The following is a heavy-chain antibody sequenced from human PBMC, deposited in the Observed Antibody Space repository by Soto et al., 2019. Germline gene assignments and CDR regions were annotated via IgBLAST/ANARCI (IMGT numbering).Heavy chain of an antibody. J-gene: IGHJ6*02. Sequence: SVKVSCKASGGTFSSYAISWVRQAPGQGLEWMGGIIPIFGTANYAQKFQGRVTITADESTSTAYMELSSLRSEDTAVYYCARAYYYDSSGSPSYYYGMDVWGQGTTVTSP. CDR3: ARAYYYDSSGSPSYYYGMDV. V-gene: IGHV1-69*13. CDR1: GGTFSSYA. CDR2: IIPIFGTA. D-gene: IGHD3-22*01.